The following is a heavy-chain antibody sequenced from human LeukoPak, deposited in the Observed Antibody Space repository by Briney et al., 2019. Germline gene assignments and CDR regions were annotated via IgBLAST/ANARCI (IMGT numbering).Heavy chain of an antibody. CDR2: IYYSGST. CDR1: GGSISSSSYY. V-gene: IGHV4-39*01. Sequence: SETLSLTCTVSGGSISSSSYYWGWIRQPPGKGLEWIGSIYYSGSTYYNPSLKSRVTISVDTSKNQFSLKLSPVTAADMAVYYCARSLSTVTTTAEYFQYWGQGTLVTVSS. CDR3: ARSLSTVTTTAEYFQY. D-gene: IGHD4-17*01. J-gene: IGHJ1*01.